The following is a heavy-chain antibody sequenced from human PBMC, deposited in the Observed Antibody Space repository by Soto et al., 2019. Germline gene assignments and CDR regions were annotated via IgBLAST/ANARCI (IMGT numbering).Heavy chain of an antibody. CDR2: IIPIFGTA. CDR1: GGTFSSYS. J-gene: IGHJ5*02. V-gene: IGHV1-69*13. CDR3: AVQLPETSLRFDP. D-gene: IGHD2-2*01. Sequence: GASVKVSCKASGGTFSSYSINWVRQAPGQGLEWMGGIIPIFGTANYAQKFQGRVTITADESTSTAYMELSSLRSEDTAVYYCAVQLPETSLRFDPWGQGTLVTVSS.